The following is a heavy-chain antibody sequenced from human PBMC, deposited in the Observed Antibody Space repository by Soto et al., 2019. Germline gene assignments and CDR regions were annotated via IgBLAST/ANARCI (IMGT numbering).Heavy chain of an antibody. Sequence: ASVKVSCKASGYTFTSYYMHWVRQAPGQGLEWMGIINPSGGSTSYAQKFQGRVTMTRDTSTSTVYMELSSLRSEDTAVYCCAREVRIAARFDHNNWFDPWGQGTLVTVSS. CDR1: GYTFTSYY. D-gene: IGHD6-6*01. V-gene: IGHV1-46*03. CDR2: INPSGGST. CDR3: AREVRIAARFDHNNWFDP. J-gene: IGHJ5*02.